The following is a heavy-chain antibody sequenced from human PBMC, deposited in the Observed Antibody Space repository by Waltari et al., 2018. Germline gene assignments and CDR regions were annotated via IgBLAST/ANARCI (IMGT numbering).Heavy chain of an antibody. D-gene: IGHD5-12*01. CDR1: GASTTSNRHY. CDR3: ATYIGASVGTAAFDV. Sequence: QLQLQESGTGLVKPSETLSLTCSVSGASTTSNRHYWGWIRRPPGQGLEWIGTISYNGATYSSLSLKSRVTISRDTSKNQLSLKLGSVTAADTGVYYCATYIGASVGTAAFDVWGQGTMVTVSS. CDR2: ISYNGAT. J-gene: IGHJ3*01. V-gene: IGHV4-39*01.